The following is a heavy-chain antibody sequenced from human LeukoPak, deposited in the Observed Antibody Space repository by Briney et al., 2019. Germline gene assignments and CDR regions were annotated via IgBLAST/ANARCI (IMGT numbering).Heavy chain of an antibody. CDR3: ARRQWLVPFDY. Sequence: SETLSLTCTVSGVSISSYFWSWIRQPPGKGLEWIGEINHSGSTNYNPSLKSRVTISVDTSKNQFSLKLSSVTAADTAVYYCARRQWLVPFDYWGQGTLVTVSS. D-gene: IGHD6-19*01. CDR2: INHSGST. J-gene: IGHJ4*02. V-gene: IGHV4-34*01. CDR1: GVSISSYF.